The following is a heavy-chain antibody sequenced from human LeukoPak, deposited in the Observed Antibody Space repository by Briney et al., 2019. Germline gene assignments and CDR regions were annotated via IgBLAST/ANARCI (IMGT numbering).Heavy chain of an antibody. CDR2: ISSNGGST. CDR3: ARGGALEWNYYYYYYYGMDV. J-gene: IGHJ6*02. D-gene: IGHD1-7*01. Sequence: GGSLRLSCAASGFTFSTYAMHWVRQAPGKGLEYVSTISSNGGSTYYGDSVEGRFTISRDNSKNSLYLQMNSLRAEDTAVYYCARGGALEWNYYYYYYYGMDVWGQGTTVTVSS. V-gene: IGHV3-64*02. CDR1: GFTFSTYA.